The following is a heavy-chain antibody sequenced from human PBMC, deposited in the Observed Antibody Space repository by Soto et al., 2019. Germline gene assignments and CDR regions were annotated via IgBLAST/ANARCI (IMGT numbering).Heavy chain of an antibody. CDR2: ITGSGGST. D-gene: IGHD3-22*01. V-gene: IGHV3-23*01. CDR1: GFTFSIYP. Sequence: EVHLLESGGGLVQPGGSLRLSCAASGFTFSIYPMSWVRQAPGKGLEWVSSITGSGGSTSYADSVKGRFTISRDNFKNTLYLQMNGLRVEDTAVYYCAKETSFYDSSGYLYYFDCWGQGTLVTVSS. CDR3: AKETSFYDSSGYLYYFDC. J-gene: IGHJ4*02.